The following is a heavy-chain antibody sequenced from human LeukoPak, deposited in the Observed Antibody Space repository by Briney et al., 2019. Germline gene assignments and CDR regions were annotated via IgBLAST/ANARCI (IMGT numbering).Heavy chain of an antibody. CDR1: GYTFTSYY. CDR2: INPSGGST. D-gene: IGHD3-22*01. V-gene: IGHV1-46*01. Sequence: GVSVKVSCKASGYTFTSYYMHWVRQAPGQGLEWMGIINPSGGSTSYAQKFQGRVTMTRDTSTSTVYMELSSLRSEDTAVYYCARDLHDSSGYYNADFYFDYWGQGTLVTVSS. J-gene: IGHJ4*02. CDR3: ARDLHDSSGYYNADFYFDY.